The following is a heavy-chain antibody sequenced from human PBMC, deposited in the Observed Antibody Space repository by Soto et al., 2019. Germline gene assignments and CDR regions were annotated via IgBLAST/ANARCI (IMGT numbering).Heavy chain of an antibody. CDR1: GFIFSSYA. V-gene: IGHV3-23*01. CDR3: AKSGGYCSSTSCYSYWFDP. J-gene: IGHJ5*02. CDR2: ISGSGGST. D-gene: IGHD2-2*02. Sequence: GGSLRLSCAAYGFIFSSYAMSWARQAPGKXLEWVSVISGSGGSTDYADSVKGRFTISRDNGKNTLYLQMNSLRVEDTAVYYCAKSGGYCSSTSCYSYWFDPWGQGTLVTVSS.